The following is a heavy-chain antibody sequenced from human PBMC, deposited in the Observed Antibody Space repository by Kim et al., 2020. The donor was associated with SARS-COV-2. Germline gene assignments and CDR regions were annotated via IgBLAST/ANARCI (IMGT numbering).Heavy chain of an antibody. Sequence: GGSLRLSCAASGFTFSSYSMNWVRQAPGKGLEWVSSISSSSSYIYYADSVKGRFTISRDNAKNSLYLQMNSLRAEDTAVYYCARDLGQGFSTKLAFDYWGQGTLVTVSS. D-gene: IGHD1-1*01. CDR1: GFTFSSYS. CDR2: ISSSSSYI. V-gene: IGHV3-21*01. J-gene: IGHJ4*02. CDR3: ARDLGQGFSTKLAFDY.